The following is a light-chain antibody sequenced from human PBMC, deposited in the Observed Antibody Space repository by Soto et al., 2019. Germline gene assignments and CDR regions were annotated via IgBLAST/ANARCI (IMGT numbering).Light chain of an antibody. V-gene: IGKV1-9*01. J-gene: IGKJ4*02. CDR2: GAS. Sequence: TFQPACLGIQGTNPCRAGQGVANYFAWYHQKRGKAPNLLIYGASTLQGGIPSRFSGSGSGTEFSLTISSLQSEDFAAYYCQQYNSWPHTLGGGTKVDI. CDR3: QQYNSWPHT. CDR1: QGVANY.